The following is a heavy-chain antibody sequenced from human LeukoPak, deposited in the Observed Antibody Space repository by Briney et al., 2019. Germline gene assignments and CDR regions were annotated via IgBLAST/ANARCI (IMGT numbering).Heavy chain of an antibody. CDR2: INSDGRST. CDR1: GFTFSSYW. Sequence: PGGSLRLSCAASGFTFSSYWMHWVRQAPAKGLVWVSRINSDGRSTSYADSVKGRFTISRDNAKNTLYLQMNSLRAEDTAVYYCAKSLGAPDDYWGQGTLVTVSS. CDR3: AKSLGAPDDY. V-gene: IGHV3-74*01. J-gene: IGHJ4*02. D-gene: IGHD1-26*01.